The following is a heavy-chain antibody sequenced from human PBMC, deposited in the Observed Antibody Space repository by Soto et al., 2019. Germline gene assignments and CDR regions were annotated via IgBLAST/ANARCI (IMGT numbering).Heavy chain of an antibody. CDR1: GGSISGDYY. CDR3: DTESYDITGKRIVS. J-gene: IGHJ4*02. CDR2: DYHTGST. Sequence: SETLSLTCTVSGGSISGDYYWNWIRQAPGKGLEWIGYDYHTGSTYHNPSLKSRGSISVDTSNNQFSLKLSSVTAADKAVYFCDTESYDITGKRIVSWGQGIPVTVSS. D-gene: IGHD3-22*01. V-gene: IGHV4-30-4*01.